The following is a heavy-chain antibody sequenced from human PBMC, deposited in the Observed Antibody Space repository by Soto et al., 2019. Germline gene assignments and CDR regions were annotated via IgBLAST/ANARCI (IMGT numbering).Heavy chain of an antibody. CDR2: IYPGDSDT. Sequence: GESLKISCKGSGYSFTSYWIGWVRQMPGKGLEWMGIIYPGDSDTRYSPSFQGQVTISADKSISTAYLQWSSLKASDTAMYYCARHADYGDYFYAFDIWGQGTMVTVSS. V-gene: IGHV5-51*01. J-gene: IGHJ3*02. CDR3: ARHADYGDYFYAFDI. D-gene: IGHD4-17*01. CDR1: GYSFTSYW.